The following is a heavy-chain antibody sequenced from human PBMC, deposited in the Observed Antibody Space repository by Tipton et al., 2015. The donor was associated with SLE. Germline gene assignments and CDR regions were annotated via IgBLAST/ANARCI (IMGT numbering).Heavy chain of an antibody. J-gene: IGHJ4*02. CDR2: IKQDGNER. D-gene: IGHD5/OR15-5a*01. Sequence: SLRLSCAASGFTFSTYWMSWVRQAPGKGLEWVASIKQDGNERYYVDSVKGRFTISRDNARNSMYLQMNSLRAEDTAVYYCARDRRGSSVYWGQGTLVTVSS. V-gene: IGHV3-7*01. CDR3: ARDRRGSSVY. CDR1: GFTFSTYW.